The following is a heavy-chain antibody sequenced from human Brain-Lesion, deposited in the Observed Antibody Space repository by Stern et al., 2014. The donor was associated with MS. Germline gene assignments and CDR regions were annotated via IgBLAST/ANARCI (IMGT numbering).Heavy chain of an antibody. CDR3: AGEEDIRYCSGGSCTGNWFDP. J-gene: IGHJ5*02. D-gene: IGHD2-15*01. Sequence: QVQLVQSGPGLVKPSETLSLTCTVAGGSVSSTSYAWAWIRQPPGKGLEWIGAIYYSGNPYYRPSPKSRLTISLDTSQNQSSPHLGFVTAADTAVYYCAGEEDIRYCSGGSCTGNWFDPWGQGTLVTVSS. V-gene: IGHV4-39*01. CDR1: GGSVSSTSYA. CDR2: IYYSGNP.